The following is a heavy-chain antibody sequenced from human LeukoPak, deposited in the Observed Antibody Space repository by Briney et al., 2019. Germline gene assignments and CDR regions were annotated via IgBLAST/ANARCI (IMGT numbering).Heavy chain of an antibody. CDR1: GFTFSSYS. J-gene: IGHJ4*02. D-gene: IGHD5-24*01. CDR2: IYSAGHT. V-gene: IGHV3-66*01. Sequence: PGGSLRLSCAASGFTFSSYSMNWVRQAPGKGLEWVSIIYSAGHTYYADSVKGRFTISRDNSKNTLYLQMNSLRAEDTAVYYCARSEGRWLQFFNFAYWGQGTLVTVSS. CDR3: ARSEGRWLQFFNFAY.